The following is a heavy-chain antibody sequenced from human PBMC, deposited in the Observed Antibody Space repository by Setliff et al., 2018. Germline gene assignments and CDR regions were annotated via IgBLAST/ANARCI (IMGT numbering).Heavy chain of an antibody. CDR2: IYYSGST. V-gene: IGHV4-59*01. CDR3: ARDEGSRYFYGMDV. Sequence: SETLSLTCTVSGGSISSYYWSWIRQPPGKGLEWIGYIYYSGSTNYNPSLKSRVTISVDTSKNQFSLKLSSVTAADPAVYYCARDEGSRYFYGMDVWGQGNTVTVSS. CDR1: GGSISSYY. D-gene: IGHD6-13*01. J-gene: IGHJ6*02.